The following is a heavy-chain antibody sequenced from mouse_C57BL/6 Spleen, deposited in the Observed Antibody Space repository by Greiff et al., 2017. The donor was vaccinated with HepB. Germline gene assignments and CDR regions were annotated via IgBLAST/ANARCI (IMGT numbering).Heavy chain of an antibody. CDR3: APTVVATRAWFAY. V-gene: IGHV1-64*01. Sequence: QVQLQQPGAELVKPGASVKLSCKASGYTFTSYWMHWVKQRPGQGLEWIGMIHPNSGSTNYNEKFKSKATLTVDKSSSTAYMQLSSLTSEDSAVYYCAPTVVATRAWFAYWGQGTLVTVSA. D-gene: IGHD1-1*01. CDR2: IHPNSGST. J-gene: IGHJ3*01. CDR1: GYTFTSYW.